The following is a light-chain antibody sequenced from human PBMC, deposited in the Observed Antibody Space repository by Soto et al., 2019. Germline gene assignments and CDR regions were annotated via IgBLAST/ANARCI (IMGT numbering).Light chain of an antibody. Sequence: QSVLTQPPSASGTPGQRVTISCSGSSSNIGSNTVNWYQQLPGTAPKLLIYSNNQRPSGVPDRFSGSKSGTSASLAISGPXSXXXAXXXXAXXDDSLNGVVFGGGTKLTFL. CDR3: AXXDDSLNGVV. J-gene: IGLJ2*01. V-gene: IGLV1-44*01. CDR1: SSNIGSNT. CDR2: SNN.